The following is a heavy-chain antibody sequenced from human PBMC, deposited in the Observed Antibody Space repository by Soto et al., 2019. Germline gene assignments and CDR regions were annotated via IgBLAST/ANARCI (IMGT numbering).Heavy chain of an antibody. CDR1: GGSISSHY. Sequence: QVQLQESGPGLVKPSETLSLTCTVSGGSISSHYWSWIRQPPGRGLEWIGIIYYIGITDSNPSLNGRVTISLDTSKHQLSLRLSSVTAADAAVYYCASPRGFAPAVWYFDLWGRGTLVTVSS. J-gene: IGHJ2*01. V-gene: IGHV4-59*08. CDR3: ASPRGFAPAVWYFDL. CDR2: IYYIGIT. D-gene: IGHD3-3*01.